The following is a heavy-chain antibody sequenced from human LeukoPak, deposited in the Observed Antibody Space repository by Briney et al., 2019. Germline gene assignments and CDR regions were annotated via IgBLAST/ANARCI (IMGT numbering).Heavy chain of an antibody. CDR1: GFAVSNNY. CDR2: IYNAVT. D-gene: IGHD2-21*02. J-gene: IGHJ5*02. V-gene: IGHV3-53*01. Sequence: PGGSLRLSCTASGFAVSNNYMSWVRQAPGKGLEWVSLIYNAVTYADSVKGRFTISRDDSKNTLNLQMNSLRAEDTAVYYCARGAHVVVTAVGGWVLFDPWGQGTLVTVSS. CDR3: ARGAHVVVTAVGGWVLFDP.